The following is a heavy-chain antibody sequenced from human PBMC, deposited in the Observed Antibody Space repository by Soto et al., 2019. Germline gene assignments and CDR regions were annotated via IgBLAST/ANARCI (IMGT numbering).Heavy chain of an antibody. CDR2: ISGSGVST. Sequence: PGGSLRLSCAASGFTFSSYAMSWVRQAPGKGLEWVSTISGSGVSTYYADSVKGRFTFSRDNSKNTLYLQMNSLRAEDTAVYYCAKRGRGAVAFDYWGQGTLVTVSS. D-gene: IGHD6-19*01. J-gene: IGHJ4*01. CDR3: AKRGRGAVAFDY. CDR1: GFTFSSYA. V-gene: IGHV3-23*01.